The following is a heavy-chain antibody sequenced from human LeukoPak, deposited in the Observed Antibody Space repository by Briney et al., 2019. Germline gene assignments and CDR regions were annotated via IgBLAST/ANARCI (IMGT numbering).Heavy chain of an antibody. Sequence: GGSLRLSCAASGFTFSNAWMSWVRQAPGKGLEWDGRIRSKTGSYATAYAASVSGRFTISRDDSKNTAYLQMNSLKSEDTAVYYCTRWSDAFDIWGLGTMVTVSS. CDR1: GFTFSNAW. J-gene: IGHJ3*02. CDR2: IRSKTGSYAT. CDR3: TRWSDAFDI. D-gene: IGHD2-15*01. V-gene: IGHV3-73*01.